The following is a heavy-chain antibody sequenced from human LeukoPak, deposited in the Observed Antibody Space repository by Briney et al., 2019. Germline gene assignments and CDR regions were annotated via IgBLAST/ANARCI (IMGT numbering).Heavy chain of an antibody. CDR1: GFTFSNAW. CDR2: IKSKTDGGTT. CDR3: TTNYDILTGFDY. J-gene: IGHJ4*02. D-gene: IGHD3-9*01. V-gene: IGHV3-15*01. Sequence: GGSLRLSCAASGFTFSNAWMSWVRQAPGKGQERVGRIKSKTDGGTTDYAAPVKGRFTISRDDSKNTLYLQMNSLKTEDTAVYYCTTNYDILTGFDYWGQGTLVTVSS.